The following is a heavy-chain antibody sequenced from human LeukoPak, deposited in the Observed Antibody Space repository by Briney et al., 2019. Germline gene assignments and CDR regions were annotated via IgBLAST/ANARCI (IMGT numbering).Heavy chain of an antibody. CDR1: GFAFSDNY. J-gene: IGHJ4*02. V-gene: IGHV3-11*06. Sequence: GGSLRLSCAASGFAFSDNYMSWIRQAPGRGLEWVAYISQTSAYPNYASSVRGRFTISRDNAKNSLYLQMNSLRAEDTAVHYCVRVASITMICDFWGQGTLVTVSS. CDR2: ISQTSAYP. D-gene: IGHD3-22*01. CDR3: VRVASITMICDF.